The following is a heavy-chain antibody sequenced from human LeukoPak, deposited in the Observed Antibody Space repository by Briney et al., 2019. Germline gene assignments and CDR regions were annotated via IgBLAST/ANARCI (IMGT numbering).Heavy chain of an antibody. Sequence: ASVKVSCKASGYTFTGYYIHWVRQAPGQGLEWMGWINPNSGGTNYAQKFQGWVTMTRDTSISTAYMELSRLRSDDTAVYYCCVSSEHDFDYWGQGTLVTVSS. CDR1: GYTFTGYY. J-gene: IGHJ4*02. CDR2: INPNSGGT. D-gene: IGHD1-14*01. CDR3: CVSSEHDFDY. V-gene: IGHV1-2*04.